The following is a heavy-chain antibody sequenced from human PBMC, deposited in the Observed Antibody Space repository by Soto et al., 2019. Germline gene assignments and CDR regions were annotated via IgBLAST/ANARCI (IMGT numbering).Heavy chain of an antibody. Sequence: ASVKVSCKASGYTFTSYYMHWVRQAPGQGLEWMGWISAYNGNTNYAQKLQGRVTMTTDTSTSTAYMELRSLRSDDTAVYYCARVERFGELSAYYYYGMDVWGQGTTVTVSS. V-gene: IGHV1-18*04. D-gene: IGHD3-10*01. CDR3: ARVERFGELSAYYYYGMDV. J-gene: IGHJ6*02. CDR1: GYTFTSYY. CDR2: ISAYNGNT.